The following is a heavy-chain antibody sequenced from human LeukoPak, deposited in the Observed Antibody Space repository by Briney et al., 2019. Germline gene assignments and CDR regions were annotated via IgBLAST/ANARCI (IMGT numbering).Heavy chain of an antibody. CDR2: MSPTSGNT. J-gene: IGHJ6*03. D-gene: IGHD6-6*01. V-gene: IGHV1-8*02. Sequence: ASVKVSCKASGYSFITYHTNWVRHATGQGLERMGWMSPTSGNTGYAKEFQGRVSMTRNTSINTAYMELSGLKSEDTAVYYCARSLAGRSYYYYMDAWGNGTTVTVSS. CDR3: ARSLAGRSYYYYMDA. CDR1: GYSFITYH.